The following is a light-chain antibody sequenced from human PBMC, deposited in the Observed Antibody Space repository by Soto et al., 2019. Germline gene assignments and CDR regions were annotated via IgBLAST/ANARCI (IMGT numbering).Light chain of an antibody. J-gene: IGKJ1*01. CDR2: DAS. CDR1: QTVSSVH. Sequence: EIVMTPSPATLSVSPGGRATLSCRASQTVSSVHLAWYQQKPGQAPRLLIYDASNRATGIPARFSGSGSGTDFTLTISRLEPEDFAVYYCHQYGSSQTFGQGTKVDIK. CDR3: HQYGSSQT. V-gene: IGKV3-20*01.